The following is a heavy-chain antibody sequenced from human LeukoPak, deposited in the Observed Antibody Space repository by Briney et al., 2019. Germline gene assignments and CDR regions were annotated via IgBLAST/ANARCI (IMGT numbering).Heavy chain of an antibody. D-gene: IGHD3-10*01. CDR3: RGPLW. J-gene: IGHJ4*02. CDR1: GFTFSDHY. Sequence: PGGSLRLPCAASGFTFSDHYMDWVRQAPGKGLEWVGRTRNKANSYTTEYAASVKGRFTISRDDSKNSLYLQMNSLKTEDTAVYYCRGPLWWGQGTLVTVSS. CDR2: TRNKANSYTT. V-gene: IGHV3-72*01.